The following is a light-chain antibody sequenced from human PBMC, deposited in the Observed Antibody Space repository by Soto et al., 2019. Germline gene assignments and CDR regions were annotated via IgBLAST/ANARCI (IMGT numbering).Light chain of an antibody. V-gene: IGKV3-20*01. CDR3: QQYGSSRT. CDR2: GAS. J-gene: IGKJ1*01. CDR1: QSVSNSY. Sequence: EIVLTQSPATLSLSPGERATLSCRASQSVSNSYLAWYQQRPGQAPSLLIYGASSRATGIPDRFSGSGSGTDFTLAISRLEPEDFSVYYCQQYGSSRTFGQGTKVEIK.